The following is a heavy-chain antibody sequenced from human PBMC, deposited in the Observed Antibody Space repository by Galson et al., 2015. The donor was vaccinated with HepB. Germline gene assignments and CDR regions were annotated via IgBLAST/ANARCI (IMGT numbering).Heavy chain of an antibody. Sequence: SLRLSCAASGFTFSSYWMSWVRQAPGKGLEWVANIKQDGSEKYYVDSVKGRFTISRDNAKNSLYLQMNSLRAEDTAVYYCARDRQEVWWDNYGMDVWGQGTTVTVSS. CDR1: GFTFSSYW. V-gene: IGHV3-7*01. J-gene: IGHJ6*02. CDR2: IKQDGSEK. D-gene: IGHD1-26*01. CDR3: ARDRQEVWWDNYGMDV.